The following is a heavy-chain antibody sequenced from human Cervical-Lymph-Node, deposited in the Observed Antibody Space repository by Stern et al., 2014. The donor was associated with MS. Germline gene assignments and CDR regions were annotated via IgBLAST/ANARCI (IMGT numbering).Heavy chain of an antibody. J-gene: IGHJ4*02. V-gene: IGHV4-61*02. CDR1: GGAINTPGYY. D-gene: IGHD5/OR15-5a*01. CDR3: AKETVAVSHATGHDY. CDR2: ITATGTP. Sequence: QLQLQESGPGLVKPSQTLTLTCSVSGGAINTPGYYWAWIRQPAGKGLEWIGRITATGTPHYNPSLASRVTISPDTPKNQISRKLTSVTAADTAIYYCAKETVAVSHATGHDYWGQGTLVTVSS.